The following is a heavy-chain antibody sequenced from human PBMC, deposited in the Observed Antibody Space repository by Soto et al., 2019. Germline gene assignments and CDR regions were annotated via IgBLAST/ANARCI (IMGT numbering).Heavy chain of an antibody. Sequence: QLQLQESGPGLVKPSETLSLTCTVSGGSISSSSYYWGWIRQPPGKGLEWIGSIYYSGSTYYNPSLKTRVTISVDTSKNQFSLKLISVTAADTAVYYCARHRYDFWSGYYNWFDPWGQGTLVTVSS. CDR1: GGSISSSSYY. J-gene: IGHJ5*02. D-gene: IGHD3-3*01. V-gene: IGHV4-39*01. CDR3: ARHRYDFWSGYYNWFDP. CDR2: IYYSGST.